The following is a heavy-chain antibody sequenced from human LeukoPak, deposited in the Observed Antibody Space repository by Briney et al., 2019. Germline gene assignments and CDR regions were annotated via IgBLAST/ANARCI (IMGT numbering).Heavy chain of an antibody. D-gene: IGHD3-3*01. CDR3: ATDPITIFGVIGGT. J-gene: IGHJ5*02. CDR2: ISSSSSAI. Sequence: GGSLRLSCSASGFTFSSFSMNWVRQAPGKGLEWVSYISSSSSAIYYADSVKGRFTISRDNAKNSLYLQVNSLRAEDTAVYYCATDPITIFGVIGGTWGQGTLVTVSS. V-gene: IGHV3-48*01. CDR1: GFTFSSFS.